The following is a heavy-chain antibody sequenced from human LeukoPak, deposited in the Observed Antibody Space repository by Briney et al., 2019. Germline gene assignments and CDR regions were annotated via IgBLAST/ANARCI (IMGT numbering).Heavy chain of an antibody. V-gene: IGHV1-2*02. D-gene: IGHD2-15*01. CDR1: GYTFTGYY. CDR2: INPNSGGT. J-gene: IGHJ4*02. Sequence: ASAKVSCKASGYTFTGYYMHWVRQAPGQGLEWMGWINPNSGGTNYAQKFQGRVTMTRDTSISTAYMELSRLRSDDTAVYYCARAEPIVVAVAAHDYWGQGTLVTVSS. CDR3: ARAEPIVVAVAAHDY.